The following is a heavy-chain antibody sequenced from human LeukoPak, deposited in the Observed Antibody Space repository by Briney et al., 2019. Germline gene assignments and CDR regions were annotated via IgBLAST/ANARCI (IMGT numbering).Heavy chain of an antibody. V-gene: IGHV4-61*01. D-gene: IGHD6-19*01. Sequence: SGTLSLTCAVSGGSVSSGSYYWSWIRQPPGKGLEWIGYIYYSGSTNYNPSLKSRVTISVDTSKNQFSLKLSSVTAADTAVYYCARGRIAVAGTKNYFDYWGQGTLVTVSS. CDR3: ARGRIAVAGTKNYFDY. CDR2: IYYSGST. CDR1: GGSVSSGSYY. J-gene: IGHJ4*02.